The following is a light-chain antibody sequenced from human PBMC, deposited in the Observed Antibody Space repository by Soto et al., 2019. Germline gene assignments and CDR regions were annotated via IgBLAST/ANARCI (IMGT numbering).Light chain of an antibody. CDR1: SSDVGGYNY. CDR2: EVN. Sequence: QSALTQPASVSGSPGQSITISCTGTSSDVGGYNYVSWYQLHPGKAPKLIIYEVNNRPSRLSNRFSGSKSGNTASLTISGLQADDEGEYYCSSYTSDTSPYVFGTGTKLTVL. J-gene: IGLJ1*01. V-gene: IGLV2-14*01. CDR3: SSYTSDTSPYV.